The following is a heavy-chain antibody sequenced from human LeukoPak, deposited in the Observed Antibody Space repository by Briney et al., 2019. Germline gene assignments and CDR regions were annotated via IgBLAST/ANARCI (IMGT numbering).Heavy chain of an antibody. CDR1: GFTFSSYW. D-gene: IGHD2-15*01. Sequence: GGSLRLSCAASGFTFSSYWMSWVRQAPGKGLEWVANIKQDGSEEYYVDSVKGRFTISRDNAKNSLYLQMNSLRAEDTAVYYCAREKRKDCSGGSCYFSPRLDYWGQGTLVTVSS. CDR3: AREKRKDCSGGSCYFSPRLDY. CDR2: IKQDGSEE. V-gene: IGHV3-7*01. J-gene: IGHJ4*02.